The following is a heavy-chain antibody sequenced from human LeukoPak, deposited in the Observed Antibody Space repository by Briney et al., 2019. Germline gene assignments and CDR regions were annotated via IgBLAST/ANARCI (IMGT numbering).Heavy chain of an antibody. CDR2: IKSKTDGGTT. J-gene: IGHJ4*02. V-gene: IGHV3-15*01. CDR1: GFTFSGSA. D-gene: IGHD2-2*01. Sequence: PGGSLRLSCAASGFTFSGSAMRWVRQAPGKGLEWVGRIKSKTDGGTTDYAAPVKGRFTISRDDSKNTLYLQMNSLKTEDTAVYYCTTGRRSTTFDYWGQGTLVTVSS. CDR3: TTGRRSTTFDY.